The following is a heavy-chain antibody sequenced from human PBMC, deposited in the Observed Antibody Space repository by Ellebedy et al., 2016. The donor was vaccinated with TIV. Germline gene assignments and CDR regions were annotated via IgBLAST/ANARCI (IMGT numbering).Heavy chain of an antibody. V-gene: IGHV3-7*01. CDR3: AREKSYYDSSGYDKFDY. Sequence: GESLKISCAASGSTFSRHRPSSPRQGPGKGLEYVAHIKFDEIEAYHADSVKGRFVISRDNARKSLYLQMNNLRVGDTAVYYCAREKSYYDSSGYDKFDYWGQGTLVTVSS. CDR1: GSTFSRHR. J-gene: IGHJ4*02. D-gene: IGHD3-22*01. CDR2: IKFDEIEA.